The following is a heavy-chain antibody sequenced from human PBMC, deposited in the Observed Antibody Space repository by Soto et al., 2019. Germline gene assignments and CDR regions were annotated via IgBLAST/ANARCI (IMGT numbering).Heavy chain of an antibody. CDR3: ARGGGASSSWYVDYYYYGMDV. J-gene: IGHJ6*02. Sequence: GKVSCKVSGYTLTVLFMRWVRQATGQGLEWIGRIIPILGIANYAQKFQGRVNMTRNTSISTAYMEMSRLRSDDTDVHYCARGGGASSSWYVDYYYYGMDVWGHGTTVTVSS. V-gene: IGHV1-2*02. CDR2: IIPILGIA. CDR1: GYTLTVLF. D-gene: IGHD6-13*01.